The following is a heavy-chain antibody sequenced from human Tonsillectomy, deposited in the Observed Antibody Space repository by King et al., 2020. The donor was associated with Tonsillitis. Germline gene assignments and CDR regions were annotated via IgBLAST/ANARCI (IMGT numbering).Heavy chain of an antibody. V-gene: IGHV4-59*01. CDR2: IYYTGST. CDR3: VRGESWFDP. J-gene: IGHJ5*02. CDR1: GGSISSNY. Sequence: QLQLQESGPGLVKPSETLSLTCSVSGGSISSNYWSWIRQPPGKGLEWIGYIYYTGSTNYNPSLKSRVTISVDTSKNQFSLKLSSVTAADTAVYYCVRGESWFDPWGQGTLVTVSS.